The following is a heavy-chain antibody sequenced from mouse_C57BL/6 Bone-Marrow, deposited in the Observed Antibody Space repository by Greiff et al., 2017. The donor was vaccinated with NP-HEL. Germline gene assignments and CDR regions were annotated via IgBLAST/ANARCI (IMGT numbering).Heavy chain of an antibody. CDR3: AREGIYEFRWFAY. D-gene: IGHD1-3*01. J-gene: IGHJ3*01. CDR1: GYTFTSYG. V-gene: IGHV1-81*01. Sequence: QVQLQQSGAELARPGASVKLSCKASGYTFTSYGISWVKQRTGQGLEWIGEIYPRSGNTYYNEKFKGKATLTADKSSSTAYMELRSLTSEDSAVYFCAREGIYEFRWFAYWGQGTLVTVSA. CDR2: IYPRSGNT.